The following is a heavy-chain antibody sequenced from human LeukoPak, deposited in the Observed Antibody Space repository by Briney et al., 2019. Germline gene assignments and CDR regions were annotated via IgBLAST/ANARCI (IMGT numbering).Heavy chain of an antibody. CDR3: ARQAVETAMVPIDY. Sequence: GSLRLSCAASGFTFSDYCMNWVRQAPGKGLEWMGSIYYSGSTYYKTSLESRITVSVDSSKNQFSLKVSSVTAADSAVYYCARQAVETAMVPIDYWGQGILVTVSS. CDR2: IYYSGST. V-gene: IGHV4-39*01. CDR1: GFTFSDYC. J-gene: IGHJ4*02. D-gene: IGHD5-18*01.